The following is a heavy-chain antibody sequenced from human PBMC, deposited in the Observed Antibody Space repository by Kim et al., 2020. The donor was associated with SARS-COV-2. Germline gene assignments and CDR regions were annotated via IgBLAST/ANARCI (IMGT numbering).Heavy chain of an antibody. D-gene: IGHD2-21*01. V-gene: IGHV5-51*01. Sequence: SPSFQGQVTISADKSISTAYLQWSSLKASDTAMYYCATAVQFRRWVYFDYWGQGTLVTVSS. J-gene: IGHJ4*02. CDR3: ATAVQFRRWVYFDY.